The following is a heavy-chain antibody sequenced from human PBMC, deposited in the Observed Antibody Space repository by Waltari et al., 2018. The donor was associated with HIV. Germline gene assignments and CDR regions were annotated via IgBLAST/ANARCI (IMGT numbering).Heavy chain of an antibody. J-gene: IGHJ4*02. CDR3: ARSSSGLFDH. Sequence: SGGGLAQPRGSLRLSCGVAGFSLDSYWMSWVRQAPGRGLEWVANINQDGSEMYLVDSVKGRFTIFRDNTKKSVFLQMNNLRVEDTATYYCARSSSGLFDHWGQGSLVTVSS. CDR2: INQDGSEM. V-gene: IGHV3-7*03. CDR1: GFSLDSYW. D-gene: IGHD3-22*01.